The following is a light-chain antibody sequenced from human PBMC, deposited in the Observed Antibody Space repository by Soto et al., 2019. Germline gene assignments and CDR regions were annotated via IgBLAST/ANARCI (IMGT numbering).Light chain of an antibody. V-gene: IGLV2-8*01. CDR3: SSNVGGNNLKI. CDR1: NSDAGGSTY. J-gene: IGLJ2*01. Sequence: QSALTQPPSASGSPGQSVTISCTGTNSDAGGSTYVSWYPQHPDKAPKLVIYEVIKRPSGVRDPFSGSRTGNTASLTVSGLQDEDEADYYCSSNVGGNNLKIFGGGTELTV. CDR2: EVI.